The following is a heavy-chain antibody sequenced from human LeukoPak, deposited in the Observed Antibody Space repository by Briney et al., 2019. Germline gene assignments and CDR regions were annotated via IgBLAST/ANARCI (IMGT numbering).Heavy chain of an antibody. D-gene: IGHD3-22*01. J-gene: IGHJ3*02. V-gene: IGHV3-7*04. CDR1: GFTFSSYW. CDR2: IKQDGSEK. Sequence: GGSLRLSCAVSGFTFSSYWMSWVRQAPGKGLEWVANIKQDGSEKYYVDSVKGRFTISRDNAKNSLYLQMNSLRAEDTAVYYCARVLTEYYDSTDAFDIWGQGTMVTVSS. CDR3: ARVLTEYYDSTDAFDI.